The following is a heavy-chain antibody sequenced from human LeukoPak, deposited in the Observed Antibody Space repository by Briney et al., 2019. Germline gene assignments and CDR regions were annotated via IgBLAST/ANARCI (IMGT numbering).Heavy chain of an antibody. V-gene: IGHV4-59*08. J-gene: IGHJ3*02. CDR1: GASISSSY. CDR3: ARGASYYDSSGYSSLDAFDT. D-gene: IGHD3-22*01. Sequence: PSETLSLTCTVSGASISSSYWSWIRQPPGKGLEWIGYIYYSGSTYYNPSLKSRVTISVDTSKNQFSLKLSSVTAADTAVYYCARGASYYDSSGYSSLDAFDTWGQGTMVTVSS. CDR2: IYYSGST.